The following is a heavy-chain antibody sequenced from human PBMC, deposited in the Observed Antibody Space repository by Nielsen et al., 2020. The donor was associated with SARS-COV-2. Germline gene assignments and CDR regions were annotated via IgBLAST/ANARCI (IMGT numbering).Heavy chain of an antibody. D-gene: IGHD3-3*01. J-gene: IGHJ6*03. V-gene: IGHV3-7*03. Sequence: GESLKISCAASGFTFSSYWMSWVRQAPGKGLEWVANIKQDGSEKYYVDSVKGRFTISRDNAKNSLYLQMNSLRAEDTAVYYCARGGVVPALFYYYYMDVWGRGTRVTVSS. CDR3: ARGGVVPALFYYYYMDV. CDR1: GFTFSSYW. CDR2: IKQDGSEK.